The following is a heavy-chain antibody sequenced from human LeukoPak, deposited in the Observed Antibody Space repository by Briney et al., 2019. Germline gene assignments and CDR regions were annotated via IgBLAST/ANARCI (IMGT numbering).Heavy chain of an antibody. D-gene: IGHD4-17*01. V-gene: IGHV4-39*07. CDR3: ARDGKNTATTGKFDY. J-gene: IGHJ4*02. Sequence: KTSETLSLTCTVSGGSISSSSYYWGWIRQPPGKGLEWIGSIYYSGRTYYNPSLKSPVTLSVDTSKNQFSLKLSSVTAADTAVYYCARDGKNTATTGKFDYWGQGTLVTVSS. CDR2: IYYSGRT. CDR1: GGSISSSSYY.